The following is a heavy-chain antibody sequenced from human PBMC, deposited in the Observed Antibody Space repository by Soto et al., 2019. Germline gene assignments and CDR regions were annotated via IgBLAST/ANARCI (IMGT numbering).Heavy chain of an antibody. V-gene: IGHV1-24*01. Sequence: DSLKLSCKFSGYTLTELSMHWVRQAPGKGIEWMGGFDPEDADTIYAQKFQGRVTMTEDTSTDTAYMELSSLRSEDTAVYYCATLKADLGLSVNYFNYFDYWGQGTLFTVSS. J-gene: IGHJ4*02. CDR3: ATLKADLGLSVNYFNYFDY. CDR1: GYTLTELS. CDR2: FDPEDADT. D-gene: IGHD3-10*01.